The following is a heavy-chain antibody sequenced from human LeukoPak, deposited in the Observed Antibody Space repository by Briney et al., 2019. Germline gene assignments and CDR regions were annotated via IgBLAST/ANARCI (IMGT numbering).Heavy chain of an antibody. Sequence: ASVKVSCKASGYTFTSYGISWVRQAPGQGLEWMGRISAYNGNTNYAQKLQGRVTMTTDTSTSTAYMELRSLRSDDTAVYYCARDLPVDTAMVRFDYWGQGTLVTVSS. CDR1: GYTFTSYG. CDR2: ISAYNGNT. CDR3: ARDLPVDTAMVRFDY. V-gene: IGHV1-18*01. J-gene: IGHJ4*02. D-gene: IGHD5-18*01.